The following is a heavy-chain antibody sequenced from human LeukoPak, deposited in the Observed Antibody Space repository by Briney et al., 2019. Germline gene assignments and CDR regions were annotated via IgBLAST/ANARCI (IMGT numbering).Heavy chain of an antibody. J-gene: IGHJ4*02. Sequence: KPPDTLSLTCTVSGGSISSYYWSWIRQPPGKGLEGIGYIYYSGNTDSNPSLKSRVTISVDTSKNQFSLKLSSVTAADTAVYYCARTYCSGGSCHFDYWGQGTLVIVSS. CDR2: IYYSGNT. CDR1: GGSISSYY. CDR3: ARTYCSGGSCHFDY. D-gene: IGHD2-15*01. V-gene: IGHV4-59*08.